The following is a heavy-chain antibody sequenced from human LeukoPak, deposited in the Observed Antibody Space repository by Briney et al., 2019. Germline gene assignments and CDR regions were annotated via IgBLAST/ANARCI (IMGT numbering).Heavy chain of an antibody. V-gene: IGHV3-23*01. J-gene: IGHJ5*01. D-gene: IGHD3-22*01. CDR2: TSSGGDYT. CDR3: AKDRPNYYESNGHYYRRDGDS. Sequence: GGSLRLSCAASGFTFSSYWMSWVRQAPGKGLEWVSSTSSGGDYTYYAGSVKGRFTISRDNSKNTLYLQMNSLRAEDTATYYCAKDRPNYYESNGHYYRRDGDSWGQGTLVTVSS. CDR1: GFTFSSYW.